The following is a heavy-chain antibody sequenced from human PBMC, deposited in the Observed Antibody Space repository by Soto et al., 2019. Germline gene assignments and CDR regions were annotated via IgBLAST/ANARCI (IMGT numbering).Heavy chain of an antibody. V-gene: IGHV4-59*01. Sequence: QVQLQESGPRLVKPSETLSLTCTVSGDSISSYYWSWIRQPPGKGLGWIGYIYYSGSTNYNPSLKSRVTISVDTPKNQFPLKLTSVTAADTAVYSCARGVATIGPWGQGTLVTVSS. D-gene: IGHD5-12*01. CDR2: IYYSGST. CDR1: GDSISSYY. J-gene: IGHJ5*02. CDR3: ARGVATIGP.